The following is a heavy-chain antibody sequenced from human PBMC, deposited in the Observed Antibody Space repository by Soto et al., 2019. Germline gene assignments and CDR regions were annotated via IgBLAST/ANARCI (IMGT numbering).Heavy chain of an antibody. V-gene: IGHV1-46*01. CDR3: ARADYYGSSGCHLDY. CDR1: GYPFTNFY. J-gene: IGHJ4*02. D-gene: IGHD3-22*01. CDR2: INPSGGST. Sequence: QVQVAQSGAEVKRPGASVKVSCWASGYPFTNFYIHWVRQAPGQGLEWMGIINPSGGSTAYAQKFLGRVTMTRDTSTSTVYMEVSSLRSEDTAVYYCARADYYGSSGCHLDYWGQGTLVTVSS.